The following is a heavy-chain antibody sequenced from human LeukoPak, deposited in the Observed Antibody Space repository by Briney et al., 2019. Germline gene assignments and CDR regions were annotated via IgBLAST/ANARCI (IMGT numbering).Heavy chain of an antibody. D-gene: IGHD3-10*01. CDR1: GFTFSNYA. V-gene: IGHV3-30*04. Sequence: GRSLRLSCVASGFTFSNYAMHWVRQAPGKGLEWVTIMSYDGSNKYYADSVKGRFTISRDNAKNSLYLQMNSLRAEDTAVYYCARDRGFGETIDYWGQGTLVTVSS. CDR2: MSYDGSNK. J-gene: IGHJ4*02. CDR3: ARDRGFGETIDY.